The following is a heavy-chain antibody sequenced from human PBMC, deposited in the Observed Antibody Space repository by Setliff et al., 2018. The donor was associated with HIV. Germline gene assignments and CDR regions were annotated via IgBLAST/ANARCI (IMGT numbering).Heavy chain of an antibody. CDR3: ARGRKGHIGYFDY. CDR2: IYYSGST. V-gene: IGHV4-39*01. D-gene: IGHD3-16*01. J-gene: IGHJ4*02. Sequence: PSETLSLTCSVSGGSISSSNNYWGWLRQPPGKGLEWIGSIYYSGSTYYNPSLKSRVTISVDTSKRQFSLRLTSVTAADTALYYWARGRKGHIGYFDYWGQGTLVTVSS. CDR1: GGSISSSNNY.